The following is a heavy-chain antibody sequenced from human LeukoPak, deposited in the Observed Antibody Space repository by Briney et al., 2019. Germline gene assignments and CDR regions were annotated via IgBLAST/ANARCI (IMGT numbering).Heavy chain of an antibody. D-gene: IGHD6-13*01. J-gene: IGHJ6*03. CDR1: GYTFTGYY. Sequence: ASVKVSCKASGYTFTGYYMHWVRQAPGQGLEWMGWINPNSGGTNYAQKFQGRVTMTRDTSISTAYMELSRLRSDDTAVYYCARAAGTAPVYYYYYYMDVWGKGTTVTISS. CDR2: INPNSGGT. CDR3: ARAAGTAPVYYYYYYMDV. V-gene: IGHV1-2*02.